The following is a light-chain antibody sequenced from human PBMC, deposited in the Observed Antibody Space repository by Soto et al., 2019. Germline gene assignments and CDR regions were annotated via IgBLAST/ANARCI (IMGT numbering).Light chain of an antibody. V-gene: IGLV2-14*01. CDR2: EVS. CDR1: SSDVGGYNY. CDR3: SSYTTSSTLV. J-gene: IGLJ3*02. Sequence: QSALTQPASVSGSPGQSITISCTETSSDVGGYNYVSWYQQLPGKAPKLMIFEVSNRPSGVSYRFSGSKSGNTASLTISGLQAEDEADYYCSSYTTSSTLVFGGGTKLTVL.